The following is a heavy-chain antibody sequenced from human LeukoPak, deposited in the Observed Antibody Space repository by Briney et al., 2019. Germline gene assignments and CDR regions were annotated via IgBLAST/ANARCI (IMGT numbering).Heavy chain of an antibody. CDR2: INPSGGST. V-gene: IGHV1-46*01. J-gene: IGHJ5*02. CDR3: AREIVVVPSAMGFDP. Sequence: ASVKVSCKASGYSFTTYYIHWVRQAPGQGLEWMGVINPSGGSTSFAQKFQARLTMTRDTSTSTVYMELSGLSSEDTAVYYCAREIVVVPSAMGFDPWGQGTLVTVSS. D-gene: IGHD2-2*01. CDR1: GYSFTTYY.